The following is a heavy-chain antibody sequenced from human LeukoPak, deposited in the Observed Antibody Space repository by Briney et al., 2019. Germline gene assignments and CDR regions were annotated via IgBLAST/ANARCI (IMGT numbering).Heavy chain of an antibody. CDR2: ISGSDYA. J-gene: IGHJ4*02. CDR3: AKGVRYLDWWILDY. Sequence: GGSLRLSCAASGFTFSNYAMGWVRQAPGKGLEWVSGISGSDYAYYTDSVKGRFTISRDNSKNTLYLQMNTLRAEDTAVYYCAKGVRYLDWWILDYWGQGTMVPVSS. CDR1: GFTFSNYA. D-gene: IGHD3-9*01. V-gene: IGHV3-23*01.